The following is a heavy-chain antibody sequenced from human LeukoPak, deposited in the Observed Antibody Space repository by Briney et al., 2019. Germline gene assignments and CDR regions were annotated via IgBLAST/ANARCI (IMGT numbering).Heavy chain of an antibody. V-gene: IGHV3-21*01. CDR1: GGSFSGYY. D-gene: IGHD3-10*01. J-gene: IGHJ6*02. CDR3: ARDLVTMVRGVTYYYYYGMDV. CDR2: ISSSSSYI. Sequence: ETLSLTCAVYGGSFSGYYWSWIRQAPGKGLEWVSSISSSSSYIYYADSAKGRFTISRDNAKNSLYLQMNSLRAEDTAVYYCARDLVTMVRGVTYYYYYGMDVWGQGTTVTVSS.